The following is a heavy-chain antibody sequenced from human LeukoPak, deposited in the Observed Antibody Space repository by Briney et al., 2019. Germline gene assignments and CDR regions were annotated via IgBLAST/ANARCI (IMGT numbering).Heavy chain of an antibody. J-gene: IGHJ4*02. CDR3: ARGARYYYDSSGYDPYPFDY. D-gene: IGHD3-22*01. V-gene: IGHV3-21*01. Sequence: PGRSLRLSCAASGFTFSSYSMNWVRQAPGKGLEWVSSISSSSSYIYYADSVKGRFTISRDNAKNSLYLQMNSLRAEDTAVYYCARGARYYYDSSGYDPYPFDYWGQGTLVTVSS. CDR2: ISSSSSYI. CDR1: GFTFSSYS.